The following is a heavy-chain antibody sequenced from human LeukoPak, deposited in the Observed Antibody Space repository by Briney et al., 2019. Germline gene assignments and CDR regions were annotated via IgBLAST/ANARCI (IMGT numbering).Heavy chain of an antibody. V-gene: IGHV1-18*01. CDR3: ARDWIAAAEIELGVWFDP. D-gene: IGHD6-13*01. CDR2: ISAYNGNI. J-gene: IGHJ5*02. Sequence: GASVKVSCKASGYTFTSYGISWVRQAPGQGLEWMGWISAYNGNINYAQKLQDRVTMTTDTSTSTAYMELRSLRSDDTAVYYCARDWIAAAEIELGVWFDPWGQGTLVTVSS. CDR1: GYTFTSYG.